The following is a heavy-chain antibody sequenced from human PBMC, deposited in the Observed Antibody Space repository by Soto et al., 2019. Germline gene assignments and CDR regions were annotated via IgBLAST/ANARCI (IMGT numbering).Heavy chain of an antibody. CDR1: GGTFSSYT. CDR3: ARDAYSSSWTPAPFDY. Sequence: GASVKVSCKASGGTFSSYTISWGRQAPGQGPEWMGRVIPILGIANYAQKFQGRVTITADKSTSTAYMELSSLRSEDTAVYYCARDAYSSSWTPAPFDYWGQGTLVTVSS. J-gene: IGHJ4*02. D-gene: IGHD6-13*01. CDR2: VIPILGIA. V-gene: IGHV1-69*04.